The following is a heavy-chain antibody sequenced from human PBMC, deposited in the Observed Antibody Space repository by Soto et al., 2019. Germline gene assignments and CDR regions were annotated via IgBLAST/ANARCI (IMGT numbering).Heavy chain of an antibody. V-gene: IGHV1-69*13. J-gene: IGHJ6*02. Sequence: ASVKVSCKASGGTFSSYAISWVRQAPGQGLEWMGGIIPIFGTANYAQKFQGRVTITADESTSTAYMELSSLRSEDTAVYYCARGVVPAARGSDPYDYCMDVLVQETTVTVSS. CDR3: ARGVVPAARGSDPYDYCMDV. CDR1: GGTFSSYA. CDR2: IIPIFGTA. D-gene: IGHD2-2*01.